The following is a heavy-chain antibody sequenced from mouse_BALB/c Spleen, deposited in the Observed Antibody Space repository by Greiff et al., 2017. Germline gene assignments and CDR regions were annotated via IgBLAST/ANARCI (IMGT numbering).Heavy chain of an antibody. CDR2: IRNKANGYTT. Sequence: DVMLVESGGGLVQPGGSLRLSCATSGFTFTDYYMSWVRQPPGKALEWLGFIRNKANGYTTEYSASVKGRFTISRDNSQSILYLQMNTLRAEDSATYYCARAPDGYYVGFAYWGQGTLVTVSA. CDR3: ARAPDGYYVGFAY. CDR1: GFTFTDYY. J-gene: IGHJ3*01. V-gene: IGHV7-3*02. D-gene: IGHD2-3*01.